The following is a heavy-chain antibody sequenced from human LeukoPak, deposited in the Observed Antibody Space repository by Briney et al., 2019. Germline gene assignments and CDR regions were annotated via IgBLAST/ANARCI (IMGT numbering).Heavy chain of an antibody. CDR3: ATDRRPMYYYDSSGYHFDY. D-gene: IGHD3-22*01. CDR1: GYTFFNYA. J-gene: IGHJ4*02. CDR2: INTRNGNA. Sequence: GASEKVSCKASGYTFFNYAIHWVRQAPGQRLEWMGWINTRNGNAYYSQEFQGRVTITRDTSASTAYMELSSLRSEDTAVYYCATDRRPMYYYDSSGYHFDYWGQGTLVTVSS. V-gene: IGHV1-3*03.